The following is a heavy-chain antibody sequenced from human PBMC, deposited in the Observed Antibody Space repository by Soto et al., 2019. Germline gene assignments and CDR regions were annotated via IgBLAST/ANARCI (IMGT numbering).Heavy chain of an antibody. CDR2: INAGNGDA. Sequence: ASVKVSCKASGYTFTGDYIQWVRQARGQRLEWMGWINAGNGDAKFSQKFQGRVNITRDTSASTAYMELSSLRSEATAVYYCARDRCSTTSCYLAFDYWGQGTLVTVSS. V-gene: IGHV1-3*01. D-gene: IGHD2-2*01. CDR3: ARDRCSTTSCYLAFDY. CDR1: GYTFTGDY. J-gene: IGHJ4*02.